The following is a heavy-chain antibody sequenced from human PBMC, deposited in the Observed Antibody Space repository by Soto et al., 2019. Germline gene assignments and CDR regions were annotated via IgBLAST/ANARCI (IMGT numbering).Heavy chain of an antibody. Sequence: PGGSLRLSCAASGFTFDDYAMYWVRQVLGKGLEWVSSISCNSGNIDYADSVKGRFTISRDNAKNSLYLQMNSLRAEDTAVYYCAREMAALNYFDYWGQGTLVTVSS. D-gene: IGHD2-15*01. J-gene: IGHJ4*02. CDR1: GFTFDDYA. CDR3: AREMAALNYFDY. V-gene: IGHV3-9*01. CDR2: ISCNSGNI.